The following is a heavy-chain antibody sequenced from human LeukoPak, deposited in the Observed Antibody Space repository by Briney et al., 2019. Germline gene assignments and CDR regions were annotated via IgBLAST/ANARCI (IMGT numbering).Heavy chain of an antibody. V-gene: IGHV3-7*04. CDR3: ARDALRRDDY. CDR2: IKEDGSEK. Sequence: GGSLRLSCAASGFTFSTYWMTWVRQAPGKGLEWVANIKEDGSEKNYVDSVKGRFTIPRDNAKNSLYLHMNSLRAEDTALYYCARDALRRDDYWGQGTLVTVSS. J-gene: IGHJ4*02. D-gene: IGHD4-17*01. CDR1: GFTFSTYW.